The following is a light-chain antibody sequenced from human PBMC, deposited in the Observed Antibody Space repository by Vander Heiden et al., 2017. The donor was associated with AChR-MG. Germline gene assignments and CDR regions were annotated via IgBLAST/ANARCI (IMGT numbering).Light chain of an antibody. Sequence: DIVLTQSPGTLSFSPGERGTLSCWASESISSKSLAWYQQKPGRAPRLLIYGACNRATGIPDRFSGSGSGTDFTLTISGLEPEDFAVYYCQHYGNSPRYTFGQGTKLEIK. V-gene: IGKV3-20*01. CDR1: ESISSKS. J-gene: IGKJ2*01. CDR3: QHYGNSPRYT. CDR2: GAC.